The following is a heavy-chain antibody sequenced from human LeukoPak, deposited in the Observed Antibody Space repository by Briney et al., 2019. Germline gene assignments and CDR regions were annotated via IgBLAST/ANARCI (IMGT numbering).Heavy chain of an antibody. J-gene: IGHJ4*02. V-gene: IGHV3-74*01. Sequence: GGSLRLSCAASGFRFSGYWMHWVRQAPGKGLVWVSLINTDGVRTAYADSVKGRFTISRDNAKNTLYLQMNSLRAEDTAVYYCARESGYTYGAWGQGTLVTVSS. CDR1: GFRFSGYW. CDR2: INTDGVRT. CDR3: ARESGYTYGA. D-gene: IGHD6-13*01.